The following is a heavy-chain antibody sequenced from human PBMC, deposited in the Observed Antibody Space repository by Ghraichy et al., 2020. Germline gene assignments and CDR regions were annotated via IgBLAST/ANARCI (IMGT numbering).Heavy chain of an antibody. J-gene: IGHJ4*02. CDR1: GFTFSNYA. CDR2: ISGSGDIT. Sequence: ETLSLTCVVSGFTFSNYAMSWVRLAPGKGLEWVSVISGSGDITFYADSVKGRFSISRDNSKNTLFLHMNKLRHEDRAVYYCAKDRLPVSNYNFWTGYCLFDYWGQGTLVTVSS. V-gene: IGHV3-23*01. CDR3: AKDRLPVSNYNFWTGYCLFDY. D-gene: IGHD3-3*01.